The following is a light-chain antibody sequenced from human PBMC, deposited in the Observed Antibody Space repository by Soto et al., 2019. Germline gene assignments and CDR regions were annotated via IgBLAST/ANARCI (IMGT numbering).Light chain of an antibody. CDR1: QSISSY. CDR2: AAS. V-gene: IGKV1-39*01. J-gene: IGKJ1*01. Sequence: DIQMTQSPSSLSASVGARVTITCRASQSISSYLNWYQQKPGKAPMRLIYAASSLQSGVPSRFSCSGSGTDFTLNISSLPPEDFATYYCQQSYSTPTFGQGTKVEIK. CDR3: QQSYSTPT.